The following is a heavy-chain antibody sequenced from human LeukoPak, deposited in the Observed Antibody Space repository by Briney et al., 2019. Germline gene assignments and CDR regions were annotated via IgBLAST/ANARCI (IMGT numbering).Heavy chain of an antibody. D-gene: IGHD5-18*01. CDR1: GGSISSYY. V-gene: IGHV4-59*01. J-gene: IGHJ4*02. Sequence: SETLSLTCTVSGGSISSYYWSWIRQPPGKGLEWIGYIYYSGSTNYNPSLKSRVTISVDTSKDQFSLKLSSVTAADTAVYYCARQDTAMVYFDYWGQGTLVTVSS. CDR3: ARQDTAMVYFDY. CDR2: IYYSGST.